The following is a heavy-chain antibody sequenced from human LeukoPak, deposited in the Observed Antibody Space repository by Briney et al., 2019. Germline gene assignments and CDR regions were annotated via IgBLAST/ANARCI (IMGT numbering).Heavy chain of an antibody. CDR2: ISSSGGST. J-gene: IGHJ4*02. Sequence: TGGSLRLSCAASGFTFSSYAMSWVRQAPGKGLEWISAISSSGGSTYYADSVKGRFTISRDNSENTLYLQMNSLRAEDTAVYYCAKALWFGELFVDYWGQGTLVTVSS. D-gene: IGHD3-10*01. V-gene: IGHV3-23*01. CDR1: GFTFSSYA. CDR3: AKALWFGELFVDY.